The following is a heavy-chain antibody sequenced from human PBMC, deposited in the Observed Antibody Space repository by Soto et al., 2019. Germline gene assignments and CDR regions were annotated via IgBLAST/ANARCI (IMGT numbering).Heavy chain of an antibody. CDR2: ISYDGSNK. V-gene: IGHV3-30-3*01. Sequence: GGSLRLSCAASGFTFSSYAMHWVRQAPGKGLEWVAVISYDGSNKYYADSVKGRFTISRDNSKNTLYLQMNSLRAEDTAVYYCARDSLTYYYDSSGYYRQTHFAYYYYGMDVWGQGTTVTVSS. CDR3: ARDSLTYYYDSSGYYRQTHFAYYYYGMDV. CDR1: GFTFSSYA. D-gene: IGHD3-22*01. J-gene: IGHJ6*02.